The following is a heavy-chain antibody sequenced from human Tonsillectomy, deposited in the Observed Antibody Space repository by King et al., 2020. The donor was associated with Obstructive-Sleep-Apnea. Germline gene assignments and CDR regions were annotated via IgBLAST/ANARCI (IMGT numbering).Heavy chain of an antibody. D-gene: IGHD3-10*01. V-gene: IGHV3-23*04. CDR1: GFTFSSYA. J-gene: IGHJ4*02. CDR3: AKSIITMIRGVIIEGYYFEY. Sequence: VQLVQSGGGLVQPGGSLRLSCAVSGFTFSSYAMSWGRQAPGKGLEWFSGVSVSGDSTHYADSVKGRFTISRDNSKNTLYLQMNSLRAEDTAVYYCAKSIITMIRGVIIEGYYFEYWGQGTLVTVSS. CDR2: VSVSGDST.